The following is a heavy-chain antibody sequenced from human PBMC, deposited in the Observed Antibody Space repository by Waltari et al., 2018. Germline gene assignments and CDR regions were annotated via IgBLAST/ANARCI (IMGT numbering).Heavy chain of an antibody. D-gene: IGHD5-18*01. CDR1: GFTFSSYA. CDR3: ARDRGNTAINWFDP. Sequence: VQLVESGGGLVKPGGSLRLSCAASGFTFSSYAISWVRQAPGQGLEWMGGIIPIFGTANYAQKFQGRVTITADESTSTAYMELSSLRSEDTAVYYCARDRGNTAINWFDPWGQGTLVTVSS. CDR2: IIPIFGTA. V-gene: IGHV1-69*01. J-gene: IGHJ5*02.